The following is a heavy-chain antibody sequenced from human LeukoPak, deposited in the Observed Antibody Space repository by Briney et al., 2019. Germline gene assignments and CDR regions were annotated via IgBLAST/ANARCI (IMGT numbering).Heavy chain of an antibody. J-gene: IGHJ5*01. Sequence: SETLSLTCTVSGYAITIGGSSGNWIRQPPGKGLGWIGCIYDRGPAYYNPSLKSRFTISVDRPKNQFFLNVTSLTAADTAVYYCARSRQASGLFNSWGQGTLVVVSS. CDR1: GYAITIGGSS. CDR2: IYDRGPA. D-gene: IGHD3-10*01. CDR3: ARSRQASGLFNS. V-gene: IGHV4-30-2*01.